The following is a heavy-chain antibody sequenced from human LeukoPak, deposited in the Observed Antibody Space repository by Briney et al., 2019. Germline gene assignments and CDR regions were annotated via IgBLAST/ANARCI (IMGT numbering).Heavy chain of an antibody. CDR3: ARAFKTYYYDSSGPTALDY. CDR2: INHSGST. CDR1: GGSFSGYY. J-gene: IGHJ4*02. V-gene: IGHV4-34*01. Sequence: SETLSLTCAVYGGSFSGYYWSWIRQPPGKGLEWIGEINHSGSTNYNPSLKSRVTISVDTSKNQFSLKLSSVTAADTAVYYCARAFKTYYYDSSGPTALDYWGQGTLVAVSS. D-gene: IGHD3-22*01.